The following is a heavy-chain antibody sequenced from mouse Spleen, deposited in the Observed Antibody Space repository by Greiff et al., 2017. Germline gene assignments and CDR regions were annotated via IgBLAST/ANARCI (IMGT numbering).Heavy chain of an antibody. CDR1: GYTFTSYW. CDR3: ARGGLRSYWYFDV. D-gene: IGHD2-4*01. Sequence: VQLQQSGAELVRPGSSVKLSCKASGYTFTSYWMHWVKQRPIQGLEWIGNIDPSDSETHYNQKFKDKATLTVDKSSSTAYMQLSSLTSEDSAVYYCARGGLRSYWYFDVWGAGTTVTVSS. J-gene: IGHJ1*01. CDR2: IDPSDSET. V-gene: IGHV1-52*01.